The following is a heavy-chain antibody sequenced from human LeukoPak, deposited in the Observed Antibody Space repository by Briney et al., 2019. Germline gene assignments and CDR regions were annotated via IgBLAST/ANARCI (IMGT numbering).Heavy chain of an antibody. CDR3: AKGWRSSGWYEESS. Sequence: GASVKVSCKTSGYTFTNYDINWVRLATGQGLEWMGWMHPNSGETVYAQKFQGRVTMTRDTSTSTAYMELSSLRFEDTAVYYCAKGWRSSGWYEESSWGQGTLVTVSS. D-gene: IGHD6-13*01. CDR2: MHPNSGET. J-gene: IGHJ5*02. V-gene: IGHV1-8*01. CDR1: GYTFTNYD.